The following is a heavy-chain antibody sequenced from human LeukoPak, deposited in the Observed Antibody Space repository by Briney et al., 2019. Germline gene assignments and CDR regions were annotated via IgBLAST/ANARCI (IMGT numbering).Heavy chain of an antibody. CDR1: GYTFTDYY. Sequence: ASVTVSCTASGYTFTDYYMHWVRQAPGQGLEWMGWINPKSGDTKYAQESQGWVTMTRDTSISTAYIELSRSRSDDTAMYYCARGSPVAAAGTAYFHHWGQGTLVTVSS. V-gene: IGHV1-2*04. CDR2: INPKSGDT. CDR3: ARGSPVAAAGTAYFHH. D-gene: IGHD6-13*01. J-gene: IGHJ1*01.